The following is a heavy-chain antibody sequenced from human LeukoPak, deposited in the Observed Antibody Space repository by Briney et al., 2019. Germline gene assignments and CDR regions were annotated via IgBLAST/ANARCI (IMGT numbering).Heavy chain of an antibody. V-gene: IGHV1-69*13. Sequence: VASVKVSCKASGGTFSSYAISWVRQAPGQGLEWMGGIIPIFGTANYAQKFQGRVTITADESTSTAYMELSSLRSEDTAVYYCARVYYDSSGYPDAFDIWGQGTMATVSS. CDR1: GGTFSSYA. J-gene: IGHJ3*02. D-gene: IGHD3-22*01. CDR3: ARVYYDSSGYPDAFDI. CDR2: IIPIFGTA.